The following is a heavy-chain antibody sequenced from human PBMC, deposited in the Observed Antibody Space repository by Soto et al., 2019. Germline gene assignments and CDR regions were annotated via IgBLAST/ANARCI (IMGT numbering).Heavy chain of an antibody. CDR1: GGSISSYY. J-gene: IGHJ4*02. D-gene: IGHD3-16*01. Sequence: SETLSLTCTVSGGSISSYYWSWIRQPPGKGLEWIGYIYYSGSTNYNPSLKSRVTISVDTSKNQFSLKLSSVTAADTAVYYCARDKGPFGSPAYFDYWGQGTLVTVSS. V-gene: IGHV4-59*01. CDR2: IYYSGST. CDR3: ARDKGPFGSPAYFDY.